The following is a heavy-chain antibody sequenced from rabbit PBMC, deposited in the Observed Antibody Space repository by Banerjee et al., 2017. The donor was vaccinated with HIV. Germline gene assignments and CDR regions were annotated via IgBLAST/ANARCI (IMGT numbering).Heavy chain of an antibody. V-gene: IGHV1S45*01. CDR1: GFTISSSYW. Sequence: QEQLKETGGGLVQPGGSLTLSCTASGFTISSSYWMSWVRQAPGKGLEWIGCIDAGSSGTTYYASWAKGRFTISKTSSTTVTLQMTSLTAADTATYFCARDLAGVIGWNFNLWGQGTLVTVS. CDR2: IDAGSSGTT. D-gene: IGHD4-1*01. CDR3: ARDLAGVIGWNFNL. J-gene: IGHJ4*01.